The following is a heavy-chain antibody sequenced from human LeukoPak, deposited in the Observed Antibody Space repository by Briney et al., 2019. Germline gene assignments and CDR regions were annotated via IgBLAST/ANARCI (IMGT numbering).Heavy chain of an antibody. J-gene: IGHJ4*02. Sequence: GGSLRLSCAASGFTFSSYAMHWVRQAPGKGLEWVAVISYDGSNKYYADSVKGRFTISRDNSKNTLYLQMNSLRAEDTAVYYCARGYTDPGRAYWGQGTLVTVSS. CDR1: GFTFSSYA. V-gene: IGHV3-30-3*01. CDR2: ISYDGSNK. D-gene: IGHD3-10*01. CDR3: ARGYTDPGRAY.